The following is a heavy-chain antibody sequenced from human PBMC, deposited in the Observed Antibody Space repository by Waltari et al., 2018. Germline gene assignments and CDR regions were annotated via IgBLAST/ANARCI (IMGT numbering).Heavy chain of an antibody. D-gene: IGHD6-13*01. Sequence: QVQLVQSGAEVKKPGASVKVSCKVSGYTLPAFSMHWVRQAPGHGLEWMGGFDPEDGETIYAQKFQGRVTMTEDTSTDTAYMELSSLRSKDTAVYYCATDSLLAAAGTDYYYYGMDVWGQGTTVTVSS. CDR3: ATDSLLAAAGTDYYYYGMDV. V-gene: IGHV1-24*01. CDR1: GYTLPAFS. CDR2: FDPEDGET. J-gene: IGHJ6*02.